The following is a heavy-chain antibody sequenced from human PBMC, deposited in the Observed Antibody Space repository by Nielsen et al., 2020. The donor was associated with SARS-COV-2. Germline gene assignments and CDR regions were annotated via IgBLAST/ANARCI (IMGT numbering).Heavy chain of an antibody. V-gene: IGHV1-69*13. CDR2: VIIVFDTA. CDR1: GGTFGSDA. D-gene: IGHD4-23*01. J-gene: IGHJ4*02. Sequence: SVKVSCKASGGTFGSDAFSWVRQAPGHGLEWVGGVIIVFDTANYAQKFQDRATITADESTNTVYMELSSLRSEDTAVYYCARHDYGGNSPIDSWGQGTLVTVSP. CDR3: ARHDYGGNSPIDS.